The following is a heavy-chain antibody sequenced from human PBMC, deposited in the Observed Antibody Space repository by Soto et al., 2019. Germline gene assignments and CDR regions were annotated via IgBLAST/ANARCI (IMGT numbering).Heavy chain of an antibody. D-gene: IGHD5-18*01. CDR1: GFAFSSYA. J-gene: IGHJ4*02. Sequence: GGSLRLSCAASGFAFSSYAMHWVRQAPGKGLEWVAVISYDGSNKYYADSVKGRFTISRDNSKNTLYLQMNSLRAEDTAVYYCARDVLPDSPFDYWGQGTLVTVSS. CDR3: ARDVLPDSPFDY. CDR2: ISYDGSNK. V-gene: IGHV3-30-3*01.